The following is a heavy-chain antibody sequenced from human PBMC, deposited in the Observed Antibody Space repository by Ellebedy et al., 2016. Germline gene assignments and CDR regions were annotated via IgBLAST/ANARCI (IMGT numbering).Heavy chain of an antibody. CDR3: ARDPGSGWYFDY. D-gene: IGHD6-19*01. Sequence: GESLKISCAASGFTFSSSAMHWVRQAPGKGLEWVANIKQHGSEKDYVDSVKGRFTISRDDAKNSLYLQMNSLRDEDTAVYYCARDPGSGWYFDYWGQGTLVTVSS. CDR1: GFTFSSSA. CDR2: IKQHGSEK. J-gene: IGHJ4*02. V-gene: IGHV3-7*01.